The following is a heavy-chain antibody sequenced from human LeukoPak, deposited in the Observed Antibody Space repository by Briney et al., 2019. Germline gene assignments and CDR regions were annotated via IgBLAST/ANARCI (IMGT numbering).Heavy chain of an antibody. CDR3: AAEEGYCSSTSCYRNWFDP. CDR1: GGTFSSYA. J-gene: IGHJ5*02. D-gene: IGHD2-2*01. CDR2: IIPIFGTA. Sequence: SVKVSCKASGGTFSSYAISWVRQAPGQGLEWMGGIIPIFGTANYAQRFQGRVTITADESTSTAYMELSSLRSEDTAVYYCAAEEGYCSSTSCYRNWFDPWGQGTLVTVSS. V-gene: IGHV1-69*13.